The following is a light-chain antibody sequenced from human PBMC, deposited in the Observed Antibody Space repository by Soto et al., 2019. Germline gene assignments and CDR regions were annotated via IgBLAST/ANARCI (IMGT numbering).Light chain of an antibody. V-gene: IGLV2-14*01. CDR2: EVS. CDR3: SSYTSSTTLGV. CDR1: NSDVGGYDY. J-gene: IGLJ3*02. Sequence: QSALTQPASVSGSPGQSITISCTGTNSDVGGYDYVSWYQQHPGKAPKLMIYEVSHRPSGVSNRFSGSRSGNTASLTISGLQAEDEVDYYCSSYTSSTTLGVFGGGTKLTVL.